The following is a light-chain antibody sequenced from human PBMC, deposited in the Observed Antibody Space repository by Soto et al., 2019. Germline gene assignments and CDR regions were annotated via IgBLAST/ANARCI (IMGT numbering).Light chain of an antibody. J-gene: IGKJ4*02. Sequence: DIRMTQSPSSLSASVGDRVTITCRASQSISSYLNWYQQKPEKAPKLLIYAASSLKSGVPSRFSGSGSGTNFTLTIISLQPEDFAVYYCQQRRNWAGRFGGGTKGDIK. CDR1: QSISSY. V-gene: IGKV1-39*01. CDR3: QQRRNWAGR. CDR2: AAS.